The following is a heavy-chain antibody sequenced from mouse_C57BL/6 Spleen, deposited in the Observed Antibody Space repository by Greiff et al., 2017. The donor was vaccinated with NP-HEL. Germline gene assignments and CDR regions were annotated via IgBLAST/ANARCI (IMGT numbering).Heavy chain of an antibody. CDR2: IDPSDSYT. CDR1: GYTFTSYW. D-gene: IGHD2-3*01. V-gene: IGHV1-59*01. Sequence: QVQLQQPGAELVRPGTSVKLSCKASGYTFTSYWMHWVKQRPGQGLEWIGVIDPSDSYTNYNQKFKGKATLTVDTSSSTAYMQLSSLTSEDSAVYYCARGLLFDYWGQGTTLTVSS. J-gene: IGHJ2*01. CDR3: ARGLLFDY.